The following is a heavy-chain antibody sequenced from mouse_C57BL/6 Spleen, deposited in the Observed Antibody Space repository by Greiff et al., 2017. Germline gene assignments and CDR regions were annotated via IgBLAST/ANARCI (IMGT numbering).Heavy chain of an antibody. CDR1: GFTFRSYA. CDR2: ISDGGSYT. J-gene: IGHJ4*01. CDR3: ARYSSGYVRAMDY. V-gene: IGHV5-4*03. Sequence: DVKLVGAGGGLVKAGGALKISCAASGFTFRSYALSLVRPTPEKRLEWGATISDGGSYTYYPDNVKGRFTISRDNAKNNLYLQMSHLKSEDTAMYYCARYSSGYVRAMDYWGQGTSVTVSS. D-gene: IGHD3-2*02.